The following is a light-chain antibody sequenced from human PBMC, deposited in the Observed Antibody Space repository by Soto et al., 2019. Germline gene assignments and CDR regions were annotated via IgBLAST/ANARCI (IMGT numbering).Light chain of an antibody. J-gene: IGKJ1*01. CDR1: QGISSY. CDR2: DAS. Sequence: VIFMTQSPSLLSSSTGDRVTISCLMSQGISSYLAWYQQKPGKAPKLLISDASSFEGGVPSRFSGSGSGTEFTLTISSLQPDDFATYYCQQYNSYSGTFGQGTKVDIK. CDR3: QQYNSYSGT. V-gene: IGKV1D-8*03.